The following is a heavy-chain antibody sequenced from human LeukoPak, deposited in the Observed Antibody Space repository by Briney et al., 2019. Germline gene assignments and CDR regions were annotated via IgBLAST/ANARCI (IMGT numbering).Heavy chain of an antibody. CDR1: GYTFTGYY. CDR3: ARARRQQLVLFSYYMDV. CDR2: INPSGSST. Sequence: GASVKVSCKASGYTFTGYYMHWVRQAPGQGLEWMGIINPSGSSTSYAQKFQGRVTMTRDMSTSTVYMELSSLRSEDTAVYYCARARRQQLVLFSYYMDVWGKGTTVTVSS. V-gene: IGHV1-46*01. D-gene: IGHD6-13*01. J-gene: IGHJ6*03.